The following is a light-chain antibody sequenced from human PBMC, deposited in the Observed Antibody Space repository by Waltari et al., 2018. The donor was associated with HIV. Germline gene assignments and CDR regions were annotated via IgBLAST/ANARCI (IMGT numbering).Light chain of an antibody. CDR2: GAS. CDR1: QTIGIN. V-gene: IGKV3-15*01. CDR3: QEYNSWPPRYT. J-gene: IGKJ2*01. Sequence: EIVMTQSPATLSVTPGERGVVSCRTSQTIGINLAWYQQKPGQGPRLLIYGASTRATGFPGRFNGAGYGTEFTLTISSLQSEDFACYYCQEYNSWPPRYTFGQGTKVELK.